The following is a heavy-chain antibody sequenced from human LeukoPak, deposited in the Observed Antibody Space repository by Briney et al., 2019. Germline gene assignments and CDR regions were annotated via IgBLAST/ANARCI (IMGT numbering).Heavy chain of an antibody. D-gene: IGHD2-15*01. Sequence: ASVKVSCKASGYTFTSYYMHWVRQAPGQGLEWMGIINPSGGSTSYAQKFQGRVTMTRDTSTSTVYMELSSLRSEDTAVYYCAREDIVVVVAATRSVRYYFDYLGQGTLVTASS. CDR1: GYTFTSYY. J-gene: IGHJ4*02. CDR3: AREDIVVVVAATRSVRYYFDY. CDR2: INPSGGST. V-gene: IGHV1-46*01.